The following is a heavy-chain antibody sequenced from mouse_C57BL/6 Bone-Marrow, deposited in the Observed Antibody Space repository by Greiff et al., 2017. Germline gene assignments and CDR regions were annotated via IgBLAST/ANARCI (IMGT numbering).Heavy chain of an antibody. V-gene: IGHV1-69*01. D-gene: IGHD2-5*01. CDR1: GYTFTSYW. CDR2: IDPSDSYT. J-gene: IGHJ3*01. CDR3: ARGAYYSNYRFAY. Sequence: VQLQQPGAELVMPGASVKLSCKASGYTFTSYWMHWVKQRPGQGLEWIGEIDPSDSYTNYNQKFKGKSTLTVDKSSSTAYMQLSSLTSADSAVYYCARGAYYSNYRFAYWGQGTLVTVSA.